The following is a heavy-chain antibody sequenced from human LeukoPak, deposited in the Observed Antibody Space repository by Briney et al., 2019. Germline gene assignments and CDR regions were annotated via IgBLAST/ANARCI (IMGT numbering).Heavy chain of an antibody. J-gene: IGHJ5*02. Sequence: GGSLRLSCAASGSTFSSYEMNWVRQAPGKGLEWVSYISSGGTTKYYADSVKGRFTISRDNGKNSLYLQMNSLRAEDTAVYYCARDLIVVAGTSQFDPWGQGTLVTVSS. V-gene: IGHV3-48*03. D-gene: IGHD6-19*01. CDR1: GSTFSSYE. CDR2: ISSGGTTK. CDR3: ARDLIVVAGTSQFDP.